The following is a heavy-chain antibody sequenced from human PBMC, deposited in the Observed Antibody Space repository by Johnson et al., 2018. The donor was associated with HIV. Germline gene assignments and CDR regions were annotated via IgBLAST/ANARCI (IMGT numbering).Heavy chain of an antibody. CDR2: IRSEGSDK. D-gene: IGHD3-3*01. CDR3: ANLDVNHAFDI. Sequence: QVQLVESGGGVVRPGGSLRLSCAASGFTFKNYDMHWVRQVPGKGLEWVSFIRSEGSDKYYADSVRGRFSISRDNSKNTLYLQMNSLRAEDTAVYYCANLDVNHAFDIWGQGTTVTVSS. V-gene: IGHV3-30*02. CDR1: GFTFKNYD. J-gene: IGHJ3*02.